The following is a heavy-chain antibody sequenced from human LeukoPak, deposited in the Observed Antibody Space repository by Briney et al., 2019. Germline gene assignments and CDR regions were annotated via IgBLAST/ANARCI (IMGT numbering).Heavy chain of an antibody. D-gene: IGHD1-7*01. CDR1: GFTFSTYW. CDR3: AREMGWNYGDY. Sequence: GGSLRLSCTASGFTFSTYWMTWVRQAPGKGLEWVANIKKDGSEKYYVDSVRGRFTISRDNAKNSLYLQMNSLRAEDTAVYYCAREMGWNYGDYWGQGTLVTVSS. V-gene: IGHV3-7*05. J-gene: IGHJ4*02. CDR2: IKKDGSEK.